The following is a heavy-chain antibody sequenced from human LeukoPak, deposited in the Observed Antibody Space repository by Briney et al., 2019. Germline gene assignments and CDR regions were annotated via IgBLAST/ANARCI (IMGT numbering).Heavy chain of an antibody. CDR2: FSRSGNT. CDR1: GGSVLPYH. J-gene: IGHJ4*02. V-gene: IGHV4-59*02. Sequence: PSETLSLNCTVSGGSVLPYHWSWTRQPPGTELEWIGYFSRSGNTNCNPSRKSRVTMSLDTSKNHFSLRLSSVNTADTAVYYCARAGSGYSFDYWGQGSLVTVSS. CDR3: ARAGSGYSFDY. D-gene: IGHD5-12*01.